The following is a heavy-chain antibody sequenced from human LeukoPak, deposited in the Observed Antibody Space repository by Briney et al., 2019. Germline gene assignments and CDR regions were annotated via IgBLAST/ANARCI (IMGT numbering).Heavy chain of an antibody. CDR3: ARGGYYYDSSGYYY. Sequence: GASVKVSCKAPGGTFSSYAISWVRQAPGQGLEWMGGIIPIFGTANYAQKFQGRVTITADKSTSTAYMELSSLRSEDTAVYYCARGGYYYDSSGYYYWGQGTLVTVSS. CDR1: GGTFSSYA. V-gene: IGHV1-69*06. D-gene: IGHD3-22*01. J-gene: IGHJ4*02. CDR2: IIPIFGTA.